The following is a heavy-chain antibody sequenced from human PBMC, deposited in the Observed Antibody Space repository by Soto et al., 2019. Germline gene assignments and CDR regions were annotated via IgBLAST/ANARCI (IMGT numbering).Heavy chain of an antibody. D-gene: IGHD3-9*01. CDR2: ISGGGDST. J-gene: IGHJ4*02. V-gene: IGHV3-23*01. CDR3: AKDLSPYYDILTGYNGNFDD. Sequence: GGSLRLSCAASGFTFSSYGMGWVRQAPGKGLEWVSGISGGGDSTYYADSVKGRFTISRDNSKDTLYLQMNSLRAEDTAVYYCAKDLSPYYDILTGYNGNFDDWGQGTQVTVSS. CDR1: GFTFSSYG.